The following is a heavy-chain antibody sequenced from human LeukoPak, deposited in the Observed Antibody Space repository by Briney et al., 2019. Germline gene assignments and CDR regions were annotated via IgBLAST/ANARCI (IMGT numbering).Heavy chain of an antibody. V-gene: IGHV3-23*01. CDR2: ISGGGGIT. CDR1: GSSISDNT. J-gene: IGHJ3*02. CDR3: ARDRAYPNDVFDI. D-gene: IGHD2-21*01. Sequence: GGSLRLSCAASGSSISDNTMSWVRQAPAKGLEWVSAISGGGGITWYADTVKGRFTISRDTSKNTLFLQINSLRADDTAVYYCARDRAYPNDVFDIWGQGTMVTVSS.